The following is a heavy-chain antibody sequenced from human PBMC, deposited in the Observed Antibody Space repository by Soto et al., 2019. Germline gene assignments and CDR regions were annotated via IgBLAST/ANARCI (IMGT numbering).Heavy chain of an antibody. CDR2: IDWDDDK. CDR3: ARSITMVRGVIVVPWFDP. D-gene: IGHD3-10*01. J-gene: IGHJ5*02. V-gene: IGHV2-70*18. Sequence: TLSLTCTVSGGSISSYYWSWIRQPPGKALEWLALIDWDDDKYYSTSLKTRLTISKDTSKNQVVLTMTNMDPVDTATYYCARSITMVRGVIVVPWFDPWGQGTLVTVSS. CDR1: GGSISSYYW.